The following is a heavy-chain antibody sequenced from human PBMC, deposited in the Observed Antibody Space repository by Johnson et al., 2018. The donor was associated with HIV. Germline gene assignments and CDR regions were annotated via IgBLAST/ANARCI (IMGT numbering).Heavy chain of an antibody. D-gene: IGHD6-19*01. Sequence: VKLVESGGGLVQPGGSLRLSCAASGFIFSSYDMHWVRQATGRGLEWVSGIGTAGDTYYPGSVKGRFTISRENAKNSLYLQMNSLRAEDTALYYCAKDMVRYSSDVDAFDIWGQGTMVTVSS. J-gene: IGHJ3*02. V-gene: IGHV3-13*01. CDR3: AKDMVRYSSDVDAFDI. CDR1: GFIFSSYD. CDR2: IGTAGDT.